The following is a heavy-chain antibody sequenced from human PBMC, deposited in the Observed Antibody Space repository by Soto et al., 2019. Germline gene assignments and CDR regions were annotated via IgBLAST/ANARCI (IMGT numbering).Heavy chain of an antibody. Sequence: SETLSVTCTVAGGSISSYYWSWIRQPPGKGLEWIGYIYYSGSTNYNPSLKSRVTISVDTSKNQFSLKLSSVTAADTAVYYCARAHSDFWSGYHYHYYYYYMDVWGKGTTVTVSS. V-gene: IGHV4-59*01. CDR3: ARAHSDFWSGYHYHYYYYYMDV. J-gene: IGHJ6*03. D-gene: IGHD3-3*01. CDR2: IYYSGST. CDR1: GGSISSYY.